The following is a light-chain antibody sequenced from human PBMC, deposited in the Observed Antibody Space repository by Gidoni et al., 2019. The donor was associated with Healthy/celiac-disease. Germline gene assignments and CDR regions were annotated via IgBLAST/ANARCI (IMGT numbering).Light chain of an antibody. CDR3: QQYNNWPQT. CDR2: GAS. V-gene: IGKV3-15*01. Sequence: EIVMTQSPATLSVSPGERATLSCRASQSVSSNLAWYQRKPGQAPRLLIYGASTRATCIPARFSGSGSGTEFTLTISSLQSEDFAVYYCQQYNNWPQTFGQGTKLEIK. CDR1: QSVSSN. J-gene: IGKJ2*01.